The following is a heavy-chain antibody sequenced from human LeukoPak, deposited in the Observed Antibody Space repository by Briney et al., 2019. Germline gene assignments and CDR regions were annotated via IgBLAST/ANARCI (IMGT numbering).Heavy chain of an antibody. V-gene: IGHV6-1*01. J-gene: IGHJ5*02. Sequence: SQTLSLTCAVSGDSVSNKMGAWNWLRQSPSRGLEWLGRTYLRSEWHTDYAFSVRGRLTITADTSKIHFSLQLASVTPEDSAVYYCASGWALSWGQGTLVTVSS. CDR2: TYLRSEWHT. CDR1: GDSVSNKMGA. CDR3: ASGWALS. D-gene: IGHD1-26*01.